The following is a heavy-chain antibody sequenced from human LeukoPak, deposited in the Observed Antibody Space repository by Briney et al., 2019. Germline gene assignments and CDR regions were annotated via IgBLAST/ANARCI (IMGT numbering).Heavy chain of an antibody. CDR2: IYHSGST. CDR3: ARQGDYYDSSGYYYDYYYYYMDV. V-gene: IGHV4-38-2*02. D-gene: IGHD3-22*01. J-gene: IGHJ6*03. CDR1: GYSISSGNY. Sequence: SETLSLTCTVSGYSISSGNYWDWIRQPPGKGLEWIGSIYHSGSTYYNPSLKSRVTISVDTSKNQFSLKLSSVTAADTAVYYCARQGDYYDSSGYYYDYYYYYMDVWGKGTTVTISS.